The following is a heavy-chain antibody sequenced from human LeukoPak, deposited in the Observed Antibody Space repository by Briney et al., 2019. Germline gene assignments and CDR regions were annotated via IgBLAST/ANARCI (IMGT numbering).Heavy chain of an antibody. V-gene: IGHV3-21*01. J-gene: IGHJ3*02. CDR2: ISSSRSYI. D-gene: IGHD3-9*01. Sequence: GGSLRLSCAASGFTFSSYSMNWVRQAPGKGLEGVSSISSSRSYIYYADSVKGRFTISRDNAKNSLYLQMNSLRAEDTAVYYCARAPRYYDILTGYSMQDAFDIWGQGTMVTVSS. CDR1: GFTFSSYS. CDR3: ARAPRYYDILTGYSMQDAFDI.